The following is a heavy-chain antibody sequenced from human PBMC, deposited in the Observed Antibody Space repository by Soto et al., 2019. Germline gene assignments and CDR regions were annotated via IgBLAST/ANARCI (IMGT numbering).Heavy chain of an antibody. Sequence: QVQLQESGPGLVKPSETLSLTCTVSGGSISSYYWSWIRQPPGKGLEWIGYIYYSGSTNYNPSLKRRVTISVDTSKNQFSLKLSSVTAADTAVYYCARVQDGSGSSFFDYWGQGTLVTVSS. D-gene: IGHD3-10*01. CDR3: ARVQDGSGSSFFDY. V-gene: IGHV4-59*01. CDR1: GGSISSYY. J-gene: IGHJ4*02. CDR2: IYYSGST.